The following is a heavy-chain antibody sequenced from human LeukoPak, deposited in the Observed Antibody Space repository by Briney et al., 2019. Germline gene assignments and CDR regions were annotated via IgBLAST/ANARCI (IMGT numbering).Heavy chain of an antibody. J-gene: IGHJ4*02. Sequence: GGSLRFSCAASGFTFSNYGMHWVRQAPGKGLEWVAFIRYDGTNKYYADSVKGRFTISRDNSKNTLYLQMNSLRAEDTAVYYCAKDTYDSSGYYRRFDYWGQGTLVTVSS. CDR3: AKDTYDSSGYYRRFDY. D-gene: IGHD3-22*01. CDR1: GFTFSNYG. V-gene: IGHV3-30*02. CDR2: IRYDGTNK.